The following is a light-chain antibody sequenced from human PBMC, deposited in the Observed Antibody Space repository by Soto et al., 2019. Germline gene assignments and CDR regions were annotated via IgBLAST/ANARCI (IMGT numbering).Light chain of an antibody. CDR3: QQLNKYPST. CDR2: GAS. Sequence: IRMTQSPSSLSASVGDRVTITCRASRGISSYLGWYQQKPGKAPKLLIYGASTLQSGVPSRFSGSGSGTDFTLTISSLQPEDFATYYCQQLNKYPSTFGGGTKVDI. CDR1: RGISSY. V-gene: IGKV1-9*01. J-gene: IGKJ4*01.